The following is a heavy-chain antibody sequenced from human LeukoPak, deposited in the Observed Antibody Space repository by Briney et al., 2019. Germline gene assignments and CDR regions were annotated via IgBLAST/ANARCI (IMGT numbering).Heavy chain of an antibody. V-gene: IGHV5-51*01. Sequence: GESLKISCKGSGYTFTNNWLAWVRQMPGKGLEWMGVVYPGDSDTRYSPSFQGRITITADKSISTAYLQWSSLKASDTAIYYCARRIDSSGFHLDSWGQGTLVAVSS. J-gene: IGHJ4*02. D-gene: IGHD3-22*01. CDR1: GYTFTNNW. CDR2: VYPGDSDT. CDR3: ARRIDSSGFHLDS.